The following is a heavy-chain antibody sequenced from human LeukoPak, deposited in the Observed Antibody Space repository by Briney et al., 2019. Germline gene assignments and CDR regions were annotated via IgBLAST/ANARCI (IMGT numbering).Heavy chain of an antibody. J-gene: IGHJ5*02. V-gene: IGHV1-18*01. CDR3: ARDNRPYCSAGSCYSEAPNWFDP. D-gene: IGHD2-15*01. CDR2: ISALNGDT. CDR1: GYTFTSYG. Sequence: ASVKVSCKASGYTFTSYGISWVRQAPGQGLEWMGWISALNGDTNYAQKLQGRVTMTTDTSTSTAYMELRSLRSDDTAVYYCARDNRPYCSAGSCYSEAPNWFDPWGQGTLVTVSS.